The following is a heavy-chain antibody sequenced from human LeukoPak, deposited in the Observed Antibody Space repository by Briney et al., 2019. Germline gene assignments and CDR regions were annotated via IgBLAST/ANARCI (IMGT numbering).Heavy chain of an antibody. Sequence: PGGSLRLSCAASGFTFSKAWMSWVRQAPGKGLEWGGRIKSKTHGGTTDYAAPVKGTFTNSRDNSKNTLSLQMNRLKTEDTAVYYCTTEHGSGSYYEGYYFDYWGQGTLVTVSS. V-gene: IGHV3-15*01. D-gene: IGHD3-10*01. J-gene: IGHJ4*02. CDR3: TTEHGSGSYYEGYYFDY. CDR2: IKSKTHGGTT. CDR1: GFTFSKAW.